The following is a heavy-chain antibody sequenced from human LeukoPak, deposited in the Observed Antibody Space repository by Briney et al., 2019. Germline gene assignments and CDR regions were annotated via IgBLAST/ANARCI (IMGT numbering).Heavy chain of an antibody. CDR1: GYNLSELS. Sequence: GASVKVSCKVSGYNLSELSMHWVRQAPGKGLEWMGGFDPEHTETIYAQKFQGRVTMTEDTSTDTASMELSSLRSDDTAVYYCATDSPHGAGSDYNVGSFHWGQGTLVTVSS. V-gene: IGHV1-24*01. D-gene: IGHD3-10*01. CDR2: FDPEHTET. J-gene: IGHJ4*02. CDR3: ATDSPHGAGSDYNVGSFH.